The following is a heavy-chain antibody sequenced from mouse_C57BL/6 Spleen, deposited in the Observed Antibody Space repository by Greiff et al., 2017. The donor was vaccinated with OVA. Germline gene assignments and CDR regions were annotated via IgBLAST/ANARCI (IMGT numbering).Heavy chain of an antibody. CDR3: AYEGGRYYFDY. Sequence: VQLQQSGAELVKPGASVKLSCTASGFNITDYYMHWVKQRTEQGLEWIGRIDPEDGATKYAPKFQGKATITADTSSNPAYLQISSLTSEDTAVYYCAYEGGRYYFDYWGQGTTLTVSS. D-gene: IGHD2-3*01. CDR1: GFNITDYY. CDR2: IDPEDGAT. V-gene: IGHV14-2*01. J-gene: IGHJ2*01.